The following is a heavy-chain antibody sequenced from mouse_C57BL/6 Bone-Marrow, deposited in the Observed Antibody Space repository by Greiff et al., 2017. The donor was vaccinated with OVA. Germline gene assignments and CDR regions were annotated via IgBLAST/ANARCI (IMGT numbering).Heavy chain of an antibody. CDR1: GYTFTDYY. D-gene: IGHD1-1*01. Sequence: VQLQQSGPELVKPGASVKISCKASGYTFTDYYMNWVKQSHGKSLEWIGDINPNNGGTSYNQKFKGKATLTVYTSSSTAYMQLRSLTSEDSAIYYCSRPLDYYGSSYWYFDVWGTGTTVTVSS. J-gene: IGHJ1*03. CDR3: SRPLDYYGSSYWYFDV. V-gene: IGHV1-26*01. CDR2: INPNNGGT.